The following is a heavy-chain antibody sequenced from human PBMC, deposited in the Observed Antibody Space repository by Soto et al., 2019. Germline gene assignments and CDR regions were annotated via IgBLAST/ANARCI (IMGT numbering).Heavy chain of an antibody. V-gene: IGHV3-53*01. J-gene: IGHJ4*02. D-gene: IGHD1-1*01. Sequence: GGSLRLSFAVSGFTVTINYMSWVRPAPGKGLEWVSVIYSGGTIYYADSVKGRFTISRDTSKNTLYLQMNSLRGEDTAVYYCAKSMYNWNDGFFDYWGQRTLVTVSS. CDR2: IYSGGTI. CDR1: GFTVTINY. CDR3: AKSMYNWNDGFFDY.